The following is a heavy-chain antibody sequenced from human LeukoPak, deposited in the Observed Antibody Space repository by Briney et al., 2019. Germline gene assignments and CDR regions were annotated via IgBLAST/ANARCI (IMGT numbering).Heavy chain of an antibody. J-gene: IGHJ4*02. CDR1: GGSFSGYY. CDR2: INHSGST. V-gene: IGHV4-34*01. Sequence: PSETLSLICAVYGGSFSGYYWRWIRQPPGKGLEWIGEINHSGSTNYNPSLKSRVTISVDTSKNQFSLKLSSVTAADTAVYYCASCLRHNSSSKVDYWGQGTLVTVSS. CDR3: ASCLRHNSSSKVDY. D-gene: IGHD6-13*01.